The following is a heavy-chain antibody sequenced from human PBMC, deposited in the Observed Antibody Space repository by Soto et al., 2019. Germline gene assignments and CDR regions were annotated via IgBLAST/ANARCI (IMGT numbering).Heavy chain of an antibody. J-gene: IGHJ4*02. Sequence: GGSLILSCAASGFTFSNYGMQWVRQAPGKGLEWVAGISYDGSNSYSADSVKGRFTISRDNSKNTLFLQMNSLRAEDTALYYCAKDIGSSWARAYFDYWGQGTLVTVSS. D-gene: IGHD6-13*01. V-gene: IGHV3-30*18. CDR2: ISYDGSNS. CDR1: GFTFSNYG. CDR3: AKDIGSSWARAYFDY.